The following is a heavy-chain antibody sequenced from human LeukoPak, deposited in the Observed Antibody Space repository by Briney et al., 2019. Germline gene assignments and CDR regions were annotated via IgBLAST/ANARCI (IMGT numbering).Heavy chain of an antibody. CDR1: GVSISIYY. CDR2: IYTSGST. D-gene: IGHD6-19*01. V-gene: IGHV4-4*07. J-gene: IGHJ4*02. Sequence: PSETLSLTCTVSGVSISIYYWSWIRQPAGKGLEWIGRIYTSGSTNYNPSLNSRVTMSVDTSKNQFSLKLSSVTAADTAVYYCARGKVVAGTPGQNSWDSWGQGTLVTVSS. CDR3: ARGKVVAGTPGQNSWDS.